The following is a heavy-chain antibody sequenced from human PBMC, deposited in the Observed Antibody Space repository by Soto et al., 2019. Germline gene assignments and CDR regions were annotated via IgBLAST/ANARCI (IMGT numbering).Heavy chain of an antibody. J-gene: IGHJ6*02. CDR2: IGASGSPI. Sequence: QMQLVQSGGGLVKPGGSLRLSCAASGFSFSDYYMSWIRRAPGKGLEWVSYIGASGSPIYFGDSVKGRCSISRDNTNNSLYLQMNSLRPDDTAVYYCARGTYGMDVWGQGTTVSVSS. D-gene: IGHD3-10*01. V-gene: IGHV3-11*01. CDR3: ARGTYGMDV. CDR1: GFSFSDYY.